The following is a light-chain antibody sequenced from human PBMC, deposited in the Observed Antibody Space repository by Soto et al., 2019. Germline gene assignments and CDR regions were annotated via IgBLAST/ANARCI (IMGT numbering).Light chain of an antibody. CDR2: EGS. CDR3: CSYAGSSTWV. J-gene: IGLJ3*02. V-gene: IGLV2-23*01. CDR1: SSDVGSYNF. Sequence: QSVLTQPASVXXSXXXXXXISCTGTSSDVGSYNFVSWYQQHPGKAPKLMIYEGSKRPSGVSNRFSGSKSGNTASLTISGLQAEDEADYYCCSYAGSSTWVFGGGTKLTVL.